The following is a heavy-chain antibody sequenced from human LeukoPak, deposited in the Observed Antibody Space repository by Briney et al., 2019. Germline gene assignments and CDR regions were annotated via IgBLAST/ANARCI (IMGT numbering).Heavy chain of an antibody. CDR1: GFTFSDYY. Sequence: GGSLRLSCAASGFTFSDYYMSWIRQAPGKGLEWVSYISSSASAICYADSVKGRFTISRDNAKNSLHLQMNSLRAEDTAVYYCASGSSTSRMLGYWGQGTLVTVSS. V-gene: IGHV3-11*01. CDR3: ASGSSTSRMLGY. D-gene: IGHD2-2*01. CDR2: ISSSASAI. J-gene: IGHJ4*02.